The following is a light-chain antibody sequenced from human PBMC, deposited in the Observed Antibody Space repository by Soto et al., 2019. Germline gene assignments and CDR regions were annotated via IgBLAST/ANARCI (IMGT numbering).Light chain of an antibody. J-gene: IGKJ5*01. CDR3: QQYNNWPPIT. Sequence: ESVLTQSPGTLSLSPGDIATLSFRASQSISSSYLAWYQQAPGQAPRLLIYGASSRATGIPARFSGSGSGTDFTLTISSLEPEDFAVYYCQQYNNWPPITFGQGTRLEIK. CDR2: GAS. V-gene: IGKV3-20*01. CDR1: QSISSSY.